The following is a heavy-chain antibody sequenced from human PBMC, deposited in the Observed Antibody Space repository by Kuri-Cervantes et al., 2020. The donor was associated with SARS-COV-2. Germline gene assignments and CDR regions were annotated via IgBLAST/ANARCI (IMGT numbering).Heavy chain of an antibody. D-gene: IGHD3-16*01. CDR1: GFTFSSYW. J-gene: IGHJ1*01. CDR2: IDQDGSEQ. CDR3: ARVGVSVYFQH. Sequence: ETLSLTCAASGFTFSSYWMSWVRQAPGKGLEWVANIDQDGSEQYYVDSVKGRFSISRDNAKKSLYLQMNSVRAEDTAVYYCARVGVSVYFQHWGQGTLVTVSS. V-gene: IGHV3-7*01.